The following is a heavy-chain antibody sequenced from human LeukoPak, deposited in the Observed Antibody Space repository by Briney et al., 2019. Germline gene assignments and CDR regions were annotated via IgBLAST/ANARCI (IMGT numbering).Heavy chain of an antibody. Sequence: PSETLSLTCAVYGGSFSGYYWSWIRQPPGKGLEWIGEINHSGSTNYNPSLKSRVTISVDTSKNQFSLKLSSVTAADTAVYYCARSQVRTYYYGSGSPDYWGQGTLVTVSS. CDR3: ARSQVRTYYYGSGSPDY. V-gene: IGHV4-34*01. J-gene: IGHJ4*02. CDR2: INHSGST. D-gene: IGHD3-10*01. CDR1: GGSFSGYY.